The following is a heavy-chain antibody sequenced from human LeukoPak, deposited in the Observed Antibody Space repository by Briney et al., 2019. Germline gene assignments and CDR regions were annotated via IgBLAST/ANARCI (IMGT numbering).Heavy chain of an antibody. CDR3: ARGDSPRDYFDY. CDR2: IGYDGTNE. D-gene: IGHD2-15*01. CDR1: GFTFSSYG. J-gene: IGHJ4*02. V-gene: IGHV3-30*02. Sequence: GGSLRLSCAASGFTFSSYGMHWVRQAPGKGLEWVALIGYDGTNEYYADSVKGRFTISRDNSKNTLFLQMNSLRAEDTAVYYCARGDSPRDYFDYWGQGTLVTVSS.